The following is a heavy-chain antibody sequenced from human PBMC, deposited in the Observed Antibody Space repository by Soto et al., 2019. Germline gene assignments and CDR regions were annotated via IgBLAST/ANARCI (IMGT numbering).Heavy chain of an antibody. CDR1: GFTFSSYS. V-gene: IGHV3-48*01. Sequence: PGGSLRLSCAASGFTFSSYSMNWVRQAPGKGLEWVSHISSSGSAIYYADSVKGRFTISRDNAKNSLYLQMNTLRAEDTAVYYCARDGSHIVVVVTATLMFDYWGQGALVNRLL. CDR2: ISSSGSAI. D-gene: IGHD2-15*01. J-gene: IGHJ4*02. CDR3: ARDGSHIVVVVTATLMFDY.